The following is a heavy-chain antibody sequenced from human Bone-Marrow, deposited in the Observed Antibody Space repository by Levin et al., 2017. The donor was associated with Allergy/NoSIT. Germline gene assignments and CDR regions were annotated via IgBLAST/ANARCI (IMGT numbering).Heavy chain of an antibody. CDR1: GFTFHNYW. Sequence: HPGGSLRLSCEASGFTFHNYWMHWVRQAPGKGLVWVSRINGDGSDTDYVDSVKGRFTISRDNAKNTLYLQMNSLRAEDSAVYYCARDGMRGDACDIWGQGTMVTVSS. CDR3: ARDGMRGDACDI. V-gene: IGHV3-74*01. J-gene: IGHJ3*02. D-gene: IGHD1-14*01. CDR2: INGDGSDT.